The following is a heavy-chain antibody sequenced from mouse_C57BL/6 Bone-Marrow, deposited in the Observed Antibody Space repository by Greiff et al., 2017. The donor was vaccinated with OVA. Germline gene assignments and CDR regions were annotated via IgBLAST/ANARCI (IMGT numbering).Heavy chain of an antibody. CDR3: ARDVGWWDY. CDR1: GFTFSDFY. J-gene: IGHJ4*01. D-gene: IGHD1-1*02. Sequence: EVMLVESGGGLVQSGRSLRLSCATSGFTFSDFYMEWVRQAPGKGLEWIAASRNKANDYTTEYSASVKGRFIVSRDTSQSILYLQMNALRAEDTAIYYCARDVGWWDYWGQGTSVTVSS. CDR2: SRNKANDYTT. V-gene: IGHV7-1*01.